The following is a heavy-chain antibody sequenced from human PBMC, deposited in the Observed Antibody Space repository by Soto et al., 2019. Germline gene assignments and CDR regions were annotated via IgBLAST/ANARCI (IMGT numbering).Heavy chain of an antibody. CDR3: AKEGVTSAFDI. Sequence: QVQLVESGGGVVQPGRSLRLSCAASGFTFSSYGMHWVRQAPGEGLEWVAVISYDGSNKYYADSVKGRFTISRDNSKNTLYLQMNSLRAEDTAVYYCAKEGVTSAFDIWGQGTMVTVSS. CDR2: ISYDGSNK. D-gene: IGHD2-21*02. CDR1: GFTFSSYG. J-gene: IGHJ3*02. V-gene: IGHV3-30*18.